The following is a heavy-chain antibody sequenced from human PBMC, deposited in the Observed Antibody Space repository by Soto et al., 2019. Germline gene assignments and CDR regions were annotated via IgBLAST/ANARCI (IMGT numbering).Heavy chain of an antibody. Sequence: QVQLQESGPGLVKPSQTLSLTCTVSGGSISSGGYYWSWIRQHPGKGLEWIGYIYYSGSTYYNPSLKSRVTISVDTSKNQFSLKLSSVNAADTAVYYCARAKIGYYYDSSGQLDYWGQGTLVTVSS. J-gene: IGHJ4*02. CDR2: IYYSGST. V-gene: IGHV4-31*03. D-gene: IGHD3-22*01. CDR1: GGSISSGGYY. CDR3: ARAKIGYYYDSSGQLDY.